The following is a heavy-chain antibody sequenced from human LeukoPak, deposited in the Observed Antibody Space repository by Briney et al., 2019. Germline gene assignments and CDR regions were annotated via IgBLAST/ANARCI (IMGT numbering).Heavy chain of an antibody. CDR2: INTNTGNP. D-gene: IGHD6-19*01. J-gene: IGHJ5*02. CDR1: GYTSTSYA. V-gene: IGHV7-4-1*02. Sequence: ASVKVSCKASGYTSTSYAMNWVRQAPGQGLEWMGWINTNTGNPTYAQGFTGRFVLSLDTSVSTAYLQISSLKAEDTAVYYCARDLLAVAGNWDNWFDPWGQGTLVTVSS. CDR3: ARDLLAVAGNWDNWFDP.